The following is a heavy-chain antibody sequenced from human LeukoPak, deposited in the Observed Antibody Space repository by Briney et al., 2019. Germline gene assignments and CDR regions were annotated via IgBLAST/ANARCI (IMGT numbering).Heavy chain of an antibody. V-gene: IGHV1-18*01. J-gene: IGHJ4*02. CDR3: ARDLCSSTSCYGSDY. CDR2: ISGYNGNT. D-gene: IGHD2-2*01. CDR1: GYTFTSYG. Sequence: ASVKVSFKASGYTFTSYGISWVRQAPGQGLEWMGWISGYNGNTNYAQKLQGRVTMTTDTSTSTAYMELRSLRSDDTAVYYCARDLCSSTSCYGSDYWGQGTLVTVSS.